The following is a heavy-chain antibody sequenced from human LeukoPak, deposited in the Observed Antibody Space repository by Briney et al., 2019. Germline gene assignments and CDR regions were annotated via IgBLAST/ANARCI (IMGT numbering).Heavy chain of an antibody. CDR3: ATYDQYCSGGSCRFDY. Sequence: GESLKISCTGSGYSFTSYWIGWVRQMPGKGLEWMGIIYPGDSDTRYSPSFQGQVTISADKSISTAYLQWSSLKASGTAMYYCATYDQYCSGGSCRFDYWGQGTLVTVSS. V-gene: IGHV5-51*01. D-gene: IGHD2-15*01. J-gene: IGHJ4*02. CDR1: GYSFTSYW. CDR2: IYPGDSDT.